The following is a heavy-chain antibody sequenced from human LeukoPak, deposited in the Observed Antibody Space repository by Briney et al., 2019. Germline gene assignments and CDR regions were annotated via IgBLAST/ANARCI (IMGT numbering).Heavy chain of an antibody. J-gene: IGHJ5*02. CDR2: LYYSGSP. CDR1: GGSISSSGYY. Sequence: SETLSLTCTVSGGSISSSGYYWGWIRQSPGKGLEWIGSLYYSGSPHYNPTLKSRVTISVDTSKNQFSLMLNSVTPADTAVYFCARDGGRRGWFDPWGQGTLVTVSS. CDR3: ARDGGRRGWFDP. V-gene: IGHV4-39*07.